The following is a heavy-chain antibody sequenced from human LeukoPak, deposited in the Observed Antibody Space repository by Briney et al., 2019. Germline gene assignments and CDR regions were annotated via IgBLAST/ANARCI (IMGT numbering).Heavy chain of an antibody. V-gene: IGHV3-53*01. CDR3: ARDLLDEQWLGSYAFDI. CDR1: GFTFSSYS. J-gene: IGHJ3*02. D-gene: IGHD6-19*01. Sequence: PGGSLRLSCAASGFTFSSYSMNWVRQAPGKGLEWVSVIYSGGSTYYADSAKGRFTISRDNSKNTLYLQMNSLRAEDTAVYYCARDLLDEQWLGSYAFDIWGQGTMVTVSS. CDR2: IYSGGST.